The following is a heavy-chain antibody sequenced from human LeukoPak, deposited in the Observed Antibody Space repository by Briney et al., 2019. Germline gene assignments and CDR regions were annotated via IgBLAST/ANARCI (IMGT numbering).Heavy chain of an antibody. D-gene: IGHD3-3*02. CDR1: GGSISSYY. V-gene: IGHV4-59*01. CDR2: IYYSGST. Sequence: SETLSLTCTVSGGSISSYYWSWIRQPPGKRLEWIGYIYYSGSTNYNPSLRSRITISVDTSKNQFSLKLSSVTAADTAVYYCARDRILYYWGQGTLVTVSS. J-gene: IGHJ4*02. CDR3: ARDRILYY.